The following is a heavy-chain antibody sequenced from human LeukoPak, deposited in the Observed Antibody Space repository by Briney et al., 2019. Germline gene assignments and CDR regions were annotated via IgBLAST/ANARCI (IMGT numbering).Heavy chain of an antibody. V-gene: IGHV3-30-3*01. CDR1: GFTFSSYA. Sequence: GGSLRLSCAASGFTFSSYAMHWVRQAPGKGLEWVAVISYDGGNKYYADSVKGRFTISRDNSKNTLYLQMNSLRAEDTAVYYCASGLSTKPANYYYGMDVWGQGTTVTVSS. D-gene: IGHD5/OR15-5a*01. CDR2: ISYDGGNK. CDR3: ASGLSTKPANYYYGMDV. J-gene: IGHJ6*02.